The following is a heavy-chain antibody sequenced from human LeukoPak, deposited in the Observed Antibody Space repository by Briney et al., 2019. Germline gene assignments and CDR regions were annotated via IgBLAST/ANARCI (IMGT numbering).Heavy chain of an antibody. CDR1: GGSISSSSYY. D-gene: IGHD3-22*01. Sequence: SETLSLTCTVSGGSISSSSYYWGWIRQPPGKGLEWIGSIYYSGSTYYNPSLKSRVTISVDTSKNQFSLKLSSVTAADTAVYYCARVNNDYDSSGPNLVIDYWGQGTLVTVSS. CDR2: IYYSGST. J-gene: IGHJ4*02. CDR3: ARVNNDYDSSGPNLVIDY. V-gene: IGHV4-39*01.